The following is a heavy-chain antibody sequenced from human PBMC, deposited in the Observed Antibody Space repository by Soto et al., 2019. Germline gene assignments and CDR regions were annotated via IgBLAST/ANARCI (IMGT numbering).Heavy chain of an antibody. Sequence: QVQLVESGGGVVQPGRSLRLSCAASGFTFSSYAMHWVRQAPGKGLEWVAVISYDGSNKYYADSVKGRFTISRDNSKNTLYLQMNSLRAEDTAVYYCARDPQSGCCYGDYPGSTDYWGQGTLVTVSS. CDR1: GFTFSSYA. J-gene: IGHJ4*02. CDR2: ISYDGSNK. V-gene: IGHV3-30-3*01. D-gene: IGHD4-17*01. CDR3: ARDPQSGCCYGDYPGSTDY.